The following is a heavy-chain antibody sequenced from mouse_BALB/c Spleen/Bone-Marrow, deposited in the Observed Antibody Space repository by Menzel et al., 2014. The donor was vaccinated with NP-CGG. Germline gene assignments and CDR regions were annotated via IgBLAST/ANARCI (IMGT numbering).Heavy chain of an antibody. Sequence: VQLQQSGAELVRPGSSVKISCKASGYAFSGYWMNWVKQRPGQGLEWIGQIYPGDGDTDYNGKFKGKATLTADKSSSTAYMQLSSLTSEDPAVYFCARGGISVDYWGQGTTLTVSS. V-gene: IGHV1-80*01. CDR2: IYPGDGDT. CDR3: ARGGISVDY. CDR1: GYAFSGYW. J-gene: IGHJ2*01.